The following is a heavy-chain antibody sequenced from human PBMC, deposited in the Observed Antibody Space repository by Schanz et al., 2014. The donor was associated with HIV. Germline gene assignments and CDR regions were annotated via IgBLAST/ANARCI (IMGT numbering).Heavy chain of an antibody. CDR2: ISAYSGNT. V-gene: IGHV1-18*01. CDR1: GYTFIDYG. J-gene: IGHJ4*02. D-gene: IGHD2-15*01. CDR3: ARAYCSGGSCHDY. Sequence: QDHLLQSGPEVKKPGASVKVSCKASGYTFIDYGISWVRQAPGQGLEWMGWISAYSGNTDYGQRFQGRVTMTTDRSTSTAYMELRSLTSDDTAVYYCARAYCSGGSCHDYWGQGTLVTVSS.